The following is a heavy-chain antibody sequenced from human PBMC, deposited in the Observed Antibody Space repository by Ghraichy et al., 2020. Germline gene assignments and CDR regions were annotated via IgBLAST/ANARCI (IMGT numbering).Heavy chain of an antibody. V-gene: IGHV3-30-3*01. J-gene: IGHJ4*02. CDR2: ISYDGSNK. CDR3: ARGYYDSSGYYYTPLVDY. D-gene: IGHD3-22*01. Sequence: GGSLRLSCAASGFTFSSYAMHWVRQAPGKGLEWVAVISYDGSNKYYADSVKGRFTISRDNSKNTLYLQMNSLRAEDTAVYYCARGYYDSSGYYYTPLVDYWGQGTLVTVSS. CDR1: GFTFSSYA.